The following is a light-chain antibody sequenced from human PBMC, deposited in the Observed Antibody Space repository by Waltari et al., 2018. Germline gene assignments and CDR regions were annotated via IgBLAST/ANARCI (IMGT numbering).Light chain of an antibody. V-gene: IGLV3-19*01. CDR1: SLRGYY. Sequence: SSELTQDPAVSVALGQTVTITCQGDSLRGYYASWYQQKPGQAPLLVIYGKTNRPSGFPDPFSCSSSGNTASLTLPGAQAEDEADYYRYSRDNIGYHLRVFGTGTKVTVL. J-gene: IGLJ1*01. CDR2: GKT. CDR3: YSRDNIGYHLRV.